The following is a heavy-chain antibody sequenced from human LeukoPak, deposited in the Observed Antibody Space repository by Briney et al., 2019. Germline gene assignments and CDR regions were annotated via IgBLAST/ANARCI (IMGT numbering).Heavy chain of an antibody. CDR1: GXSISSYY. J-gene: IGHJ4*02. D-gene: IGHD3-10*01. CDR2: FYYSGST. CDR3: ARVGTYGSGSYLSWLDY. Sequence: KPSETLSLTCTVPGXSISSYYGSWIRQPPGKGLEWIGYFYYSGSTNYNPCPKSRVTISVDTSKNQYSLKLSSVTAADTAVYHYARVGTYGSGSYLSWLDYWGQGTLVTVSS. V-gene: IGHV4-59*01.